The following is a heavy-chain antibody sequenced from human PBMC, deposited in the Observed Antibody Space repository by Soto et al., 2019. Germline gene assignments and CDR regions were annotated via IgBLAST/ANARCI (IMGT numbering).Heavy chain of an antibody. Sequence: HPWGSLRLSCAASGFTFSSYARTWVCQAPGKGLEWVSGISGSGGSTSYADSVQGRFTISRDNSKNTLYLQMNSLKVEDTAVYYCARTPKIYDSSGYYFDYWGQGTLVTV. D-gene: IGHD3-22*01. CDR2: ISGSGGST. V-gene: IGHV3-23*01. CDR3: ARTPKIYDSSGYYFDY. CDR1: GFTFSSYA. J-gene: IGHJ4*02.